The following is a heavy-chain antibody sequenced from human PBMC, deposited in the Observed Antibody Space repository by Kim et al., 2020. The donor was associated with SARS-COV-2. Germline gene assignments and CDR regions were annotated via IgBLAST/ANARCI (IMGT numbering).Heavy chain of an antibody. V-gene: IGHV4-59*08. CDR1: AGSISSNF. CDR2: FHYSGST. Sequence: SETLSLTCTVSAGSISSNFWSWIRQPPGKGLEWIGYFHYSGSTNYNPSLKSRVTISVDTSKNQFSLKLTYVTAADTAVYYCVRHSGISGNFDYWGQGTLVTVSS. J-gene: IGHJ4*02. D-gene: IGHD1-20*01. CDR3: VRHSGISGNFDY.